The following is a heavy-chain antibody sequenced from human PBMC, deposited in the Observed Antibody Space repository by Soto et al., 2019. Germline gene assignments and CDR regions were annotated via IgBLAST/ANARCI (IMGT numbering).Heavy chain of an antibody. CDR3: VRGGERNTATHLKRPFDS. CDR2: ISPGSRYP. V-gene: IGHV3-11*05. D-gene: IGHD3-16*01. CDR1: GFTFGDSY. Sequence: LRLSYAGSGFTFGDSYMSWIRQAPLKGLEWLSYISPGSRYPAYADSVKGRVTMTRDTSINTAYMELSRLRSDDMAVYYCVRGGERNTATHLKRPFDSWGQGTLVTVSS. J-gene: IGHJ4*02.